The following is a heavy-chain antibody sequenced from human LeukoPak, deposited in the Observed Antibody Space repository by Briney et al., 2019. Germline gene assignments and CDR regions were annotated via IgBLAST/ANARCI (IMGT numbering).Heavy chain of an antibody. CDR2: INSDGSST. CDR3: ARDHGDYYFDY. V-gene: IGHV3-74*01. D-gene: IGHD4-17*01. CDR1: GFTFISYW. J-gene: IGHJ4*02. Sequence: GGSLRLSCAASGFTFISYWMLWVRQAPGKGLVWVSRINSDGSSTNYADSVKGRFTISRDNAKNTLYLQMDSLGAEDTAVYYCARDHGDYYFDYWGRGTLVTVSS.